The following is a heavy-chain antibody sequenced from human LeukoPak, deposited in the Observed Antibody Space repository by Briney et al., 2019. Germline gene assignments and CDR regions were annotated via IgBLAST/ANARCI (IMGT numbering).Heavy chain of an antibody. CDR3: ASYYDSSGYYSY. CDR2: IYSGGST. Sequence: GGSLRLSCAASGFTFSSSGMSWVRQAPGKGLEWVSVIYSGGSTYYADSVKGRFTISRDNSKNTLYLQMNSLRAEDTAVYYCASYYDSSGYYSYWGQGTLVTVSS. J-gene: IGHJ4*02. CDR1: GFTFSSSG. D-gene: IGHD3-22*01. V-gene: IGHV3-53*01.